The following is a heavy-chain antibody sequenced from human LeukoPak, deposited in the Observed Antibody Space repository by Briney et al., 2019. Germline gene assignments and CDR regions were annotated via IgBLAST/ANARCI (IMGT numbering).Heavy chain of an antibody. Sequence: GGSLRLSCAASGFTFSFYGMHWVRQAPGKGLEWVAVVWYDGSKKYYADSVKGRFTISRDNSKNTVYLQMNSLRVEDTAVYYCARGRASSGYFFDYWGQGALVTVSS. J-gene: IGHJ4*02. CDR1: GFTFSFYG. CDR3: ARGRASSGYFFDY. V-gene: IGHV3-33*01. CDR2: VWYDGSKK. D-gene: IGHD3-22*01.